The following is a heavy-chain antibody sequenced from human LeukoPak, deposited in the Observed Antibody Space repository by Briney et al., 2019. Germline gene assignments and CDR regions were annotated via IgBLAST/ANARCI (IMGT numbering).Heavy chain of an antibody. Sequence: PGGSLRLSCVASGFTFSSYWMNWVRQAPGKGLEWVANIKQDGSEKYYVDSVKGRFTIFRDNAKNAVYAQMNSVRGEDTAVYHCAKVKSSFGTHLDYWGQGTLVTVSS. D-gene: IGHD2-15*01. CDR3: AKVKSSFGTHLDY. V-gene: IGHV3-7*01. CDR1: GFTFSSYW. J-gene: IGHJ4*02. CDR2: IKQDGSEK.